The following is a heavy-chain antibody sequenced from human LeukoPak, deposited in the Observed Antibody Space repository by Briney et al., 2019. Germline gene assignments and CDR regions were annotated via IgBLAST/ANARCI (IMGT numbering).Heavy chain of an antibody. CDR2: INPNSAGI. D-gene: IGHD3-22*01. V-gene: IGHV1-2*02. J-gene: IGHJ5*02. Sequence: ASVKVSCKASGYTFTGYYMHWVRQAPGQGLEWMGWINPNSAGIHYAQKFQGRVTMTRDTSISTAFMELSRLRSDDTAVYYCSRGYYDTSGYYFSDSWFDPWGQGTLVTVSS. CDR1: GYTFTGYY. CDR3: SRGYYDTSGYYFSDSWFDP.